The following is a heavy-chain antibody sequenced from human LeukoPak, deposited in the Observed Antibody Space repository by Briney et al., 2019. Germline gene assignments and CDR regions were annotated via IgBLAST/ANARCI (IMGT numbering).Heavy chain of an antibody. D-gene: IGHD2/OR15-2a*01. Sequence: PGGSLRLSCAASGFTFSRYWMHWLRQAPGKGLVWVSRISTDGSTTTYADSVKGRFTISRDNGKNTLYLQMSSLIAEDTAVYYCASYLTSIPSGMDVWGQGTTVTVSS. CDR2: ISTDGSTT. CDR3: ASYLTSIPSGMDV. CDR1: GFTFSRYW. V-gene: IGHV3-74*01. J-gene: IGHJ6*02.